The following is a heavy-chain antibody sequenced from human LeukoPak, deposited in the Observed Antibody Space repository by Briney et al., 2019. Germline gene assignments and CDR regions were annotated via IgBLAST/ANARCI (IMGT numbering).Heavy chain of an antibody. V-gene: IGHV4-38-2*02. CDR2: INHSGST. Sequence: SETLSLTCTVSGYSISSGYYWGWIRQPPGKGLEWIGEINHSGSTNYNPSLKSRVTISVDTSKNQFSLKLSPVTAADTAVYYCARPYYGSGSYRGWGQGTLVTVSS. CDR1: GYSISSGYY. D-gene: IGHD3-10*01. CDR3: ARPYYGSGSYRG. J-gene: IGHJ4*02.